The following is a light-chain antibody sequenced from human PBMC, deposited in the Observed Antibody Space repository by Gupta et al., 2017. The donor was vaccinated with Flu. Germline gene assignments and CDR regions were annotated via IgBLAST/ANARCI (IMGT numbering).Light chain of an antibody. CDR1: QSVNSY. Sequence: PSTLSASVGDRATISCRASQSVNSYLAWYQQKAGKAPRLLIYKASTRDTGVPARFSGSGSGTEFTLTISSLQSEDFAVYYCQQYDNWSWTFGQGTKVEI. J-gene: IGKJ1*01. CDR2: KAS. V-gene: IGKV3-15*01. CDR3: QQYDNWSWT.